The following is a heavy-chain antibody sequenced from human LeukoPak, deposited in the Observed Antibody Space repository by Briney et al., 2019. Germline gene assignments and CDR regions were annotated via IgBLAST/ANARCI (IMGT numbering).Heavy chain of an antibody. CDR1: GGSISSYY. J-gene: IGHJ4*02. Sequence: SETLSLTCTVSGGSISSYYWSWIRQPAGKGLEWIGRIYTSGSTNYNPSLKSRVTMSVDTSKNQFSLKLSSVTAADTAVYCCARDPYSSSWYVEDYWGQGTLVTVSS. CDR2: IYTSGST. D-gene: IGHD6-13*01. CDR3: ARDPYSSSWYVEDY. V-gene: IGHV4-4*07.